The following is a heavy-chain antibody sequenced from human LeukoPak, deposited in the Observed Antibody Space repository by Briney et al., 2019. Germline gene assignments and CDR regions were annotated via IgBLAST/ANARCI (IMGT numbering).Heavy chain of an antibody. CDR1: GGSISSSSYY. D-gene: IGHD5-24*01. V-gene: IGHV4-39*01. J-gene: IGHJ4*02. CDR3: ARHSEEMATIPDSSTGYFDY. Sequence: SETLSLTCTVSGGSISSSSYYWGWIRQPPGKGLEWIGSIYYSGSTYYNPSLKSRVTISVDTSKNQFSLKLSSVTAADTAVYYCARHSEEMATIPDSSTGYFDYWGQGTLVTVSS. CDR2: IYYSGST.